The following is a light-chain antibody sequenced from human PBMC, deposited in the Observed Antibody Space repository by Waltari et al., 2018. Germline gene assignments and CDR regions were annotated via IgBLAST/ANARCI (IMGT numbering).Light chain of an antibody. CDR1: QDIGTW. J-gene: IGKJ1*01. CDR3: QQFDTYPWT. CDR2: KAS. Sequence: DIQLTQSPSTLSASVGERVTVTRRASQDIGTWLAGYQQKPGKAHKLMRYKASRLQSGVPSRFSGRGSGTEFTLTISSLQPEDFATFYCQQFDTYPWTFGQGTKVDIK. V-gene: IGKV1-5*03.